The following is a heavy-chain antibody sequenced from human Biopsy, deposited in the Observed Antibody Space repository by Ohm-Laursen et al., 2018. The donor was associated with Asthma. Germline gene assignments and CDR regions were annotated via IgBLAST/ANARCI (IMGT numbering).Heavy chain of an antibody. CDR2: IYSGGGT. CDR1: GFTVSTNG. J-gene: IGHJ3*02. CDR3: ARDYGGSFFSGSFDI. V-gene: IGHV3-53*01. D-gene: IGHD4-23*01. Sequence: LRLSCAASGFTVSTNGMRWVRQPPGKGLEWVSVIYSGGGTYYADSMQGRVTISRDNSKNTLSLQMNSLRAEDTAVYYCARDYGGSFFSGSFDIWGQGTMVTVSS.